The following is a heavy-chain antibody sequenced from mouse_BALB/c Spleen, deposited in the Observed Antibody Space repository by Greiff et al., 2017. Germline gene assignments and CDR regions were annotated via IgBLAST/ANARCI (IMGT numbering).Heavy chain of an antibody. CDR2: ISSGGST. Sequence: VESGGGLVKPGGSLKLSCAASGFTFSSYAMSWVRQTPEKRLEWVASISSGGSTYYPDSVKGRFTISRDNARNILYLQMSSLRSEDTAMYYCAKVLYGNYAMDYWGQGTSVTVSS. V-gene: IGHV5-6-5*01. D-gene: IGHD2-1*01. CDR3: AKVLYGNYAMDY. J-gene: IGHJ4*01. CDR1: GFTFSSYA.